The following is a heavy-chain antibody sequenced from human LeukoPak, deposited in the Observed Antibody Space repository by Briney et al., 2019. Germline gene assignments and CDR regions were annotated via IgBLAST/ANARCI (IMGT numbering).Heavy chain of an antibody. CDR2: IKQDGSEE. Sequence: GGSLRLSCAASGFSFSSYWMSWVRQAPGKGLEWVANIKQDGSEEYYVGSVKGRLTISRDNAKNSLYLQMNSLRAEDTALYYCARGCSTTSCYYWYFDLWGRGTLVTVSS. J-gene: IGHJ2*01. D-gene: IGHD2-2*01. CDR1: GFSFSSYW. V-gene: IGHV3-7*02. CDR3: ARGCSTTSCYYWYFDL.